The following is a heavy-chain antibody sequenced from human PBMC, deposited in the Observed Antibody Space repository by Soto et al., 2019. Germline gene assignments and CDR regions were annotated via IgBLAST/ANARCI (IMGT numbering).Heavy chain of an antibody. D-gene: IGHD3-9*01. CDR1: GCSISSGDYY. CDR3: ARAYYDILAGYYRFFDY. V-gene: IGHV4-30-4*01. J-gene: IGHJ4*02. Sequence: QVQLQESGPGLVKPSQTLSLTCTVSGCSISSGDYYWSWIRQPPGKCLDWIGYIYYSVTSYYNPSLKSRVTISVDTPTNQFSRQLSSVTAADTAVYYCARAYYDILAGYYRFFDYWGQGTLVTVS. CDR2: IYYSVTS.